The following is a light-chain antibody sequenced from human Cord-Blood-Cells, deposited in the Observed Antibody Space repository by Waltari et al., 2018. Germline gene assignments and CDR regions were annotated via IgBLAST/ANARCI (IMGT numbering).Light chain of an antibody. CDR3: AAWDDSLNGPV. V-gene: IGLV1-44*01. Sequence: QSVLTQPPSASGTLGQRVTISCSGSISNIGSNTVNWYHQLPGTAPKLLIYSNNQRPSGVPDRFSGSKSGTSASLAISGLQSEDEADYYCAAWDDSLNGPVFGGGTKLTVL. CDR2: SNN. J-gene: IGLJ3*02. CDR1: ISNIGSNT.